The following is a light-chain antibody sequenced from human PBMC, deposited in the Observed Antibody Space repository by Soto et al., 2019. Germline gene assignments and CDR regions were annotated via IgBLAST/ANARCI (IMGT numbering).Light chain of an antibody. CDR3: CSFAAGTTYV. V-gene: IGLV2-23*01. CDR1: SSDVGTYNL. J-gene: IGLJ1*01. CDR2: EGG. Sequence: QSALTQPASVSGSPGQSIALSCTGTSSDVGTYNLVSWYQQHPAKAPKILISEGGKRPSGVSDRFSGSKSGNTASLTISGLQAEDEADYYCCSFAAGTTYVFGTGTKLTVL.